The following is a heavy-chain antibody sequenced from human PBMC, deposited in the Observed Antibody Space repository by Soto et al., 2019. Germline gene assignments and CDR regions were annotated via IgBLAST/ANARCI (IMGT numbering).Heavy chain of an antibody. J-gene: IGHJ4*02. CDR3: ARHNPAHGGEFDY. CDR1: GGSINNYY. CDR2: IHSTGRT. D-gene: IGHD2-21*01. Sequence: SETLSLTCTVSGGSINNYYWSWIRQPPGKGLEWIGYIHSTGRTNFSPSLKSRVTMSVDTSKNQISLSLTSVTAADTAVYYCARHNPAHGGEFDYWGQGTLVTVSS. V-gene: IGHV4-59*08.